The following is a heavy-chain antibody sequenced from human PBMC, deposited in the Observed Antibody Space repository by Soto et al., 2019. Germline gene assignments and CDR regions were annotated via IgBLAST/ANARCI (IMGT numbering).Heavy chain of an antibody. J-gene: IGHJ6*02. CDR3: AKEGQYYDILTGYRSYYGMDV. D-gene: IGHD3-9*01. CDR1: GFTFRSYG. V-gene: IGHV3-30*18. CDR2: ISYDGSNK. Sequence: QVQLVESGGGVVQPGRSLRLSCAASGFTFRSYGMHWFRQAPGKGLEWVAVISYDGSNKYYVDSVKGRFTISRDNSKNTLYLQMNSLRAEDTAVYYCAKEGQYYDILTGYRSYYGMDVWGQGTTVTVSS.